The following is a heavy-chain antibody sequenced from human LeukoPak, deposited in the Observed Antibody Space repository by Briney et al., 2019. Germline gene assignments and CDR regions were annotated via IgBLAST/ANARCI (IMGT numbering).Heavy chain of an antibody. D-gene: IGHD5-24*01. V-gene: IGHV5-51*01. CDR2: IFPGDSDS. CDR1: GYSFTSYW. J-gene: IGHJ4*02. Sequence: GESLKISCKGSGYSFTSYWIGWVRQMPGKGLEWMGIIFPGDSDSRHSPSFQGQVTISVDKSISTAYLQWNSLKASDTAIYYCARFRDDFPDYWGQGTLIIVSS. CDR3: ARFRDDFPDY.